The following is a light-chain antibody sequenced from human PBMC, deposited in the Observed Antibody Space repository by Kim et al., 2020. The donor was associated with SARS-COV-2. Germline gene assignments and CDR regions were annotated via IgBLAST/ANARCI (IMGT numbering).Light chain of an antibody. CDR3: GTWDSSLSAVI. V-gene: IGLV1-51*01. J-gene: IGLJ2*01. CDR1: SSNIGNNY. CDR2: DNN. Sequence: GQKVPISCSGSSSNIGNNYVYWYQQLPGTAPKLLIYDNNKRPSGIPDRFSGSKSGTSATLGITGLQTGDEADYYCGTWDSSLSAVIFGGGTQLTVL.